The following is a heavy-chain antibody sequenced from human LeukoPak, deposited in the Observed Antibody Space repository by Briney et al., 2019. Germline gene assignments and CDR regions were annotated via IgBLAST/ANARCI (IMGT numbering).Heavy chain of an antibody. CDR3: ARDSSGYHP. D-gene: IGHD3-22*01. Sequence: PGGSLRLSCAASGFTFSTYGMTWVRRAPGRGLEWVSTISGSGGGTWYTDSVKGRFTISRDNAKNSLYLQMNSLRAEDTAVYYCARDSSGYHPWGQGTLVTVSS. CDR2: ISGSGGGT. J-gene: IGHJ5*02. CDR1: GFTFSTYG. V-gene: IGHV3-23*01.